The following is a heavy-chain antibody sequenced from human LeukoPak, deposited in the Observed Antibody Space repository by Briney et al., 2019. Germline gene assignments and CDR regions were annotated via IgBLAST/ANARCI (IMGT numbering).Heavy chain of an antibody. CDR2: IKQDGSEK. Sequence: PGGSLRLSCAASGFTFSSYWMSWVRQAPGKGLEWVANIKQDGSEKYYVDSVKGQFTISRDNAKNSLYLQMNSLRAEETAVYYCARGLGIGSGWGSDWYFGLWGRGTLVTVSS. J-gene: IGHJ2*01. CDR1: GFTFSSYW. V-gene: IGHV3-7*01. CDR3: ARGLGIGSGWGSDWYFGL. D-gene: IGHD6-19*01.